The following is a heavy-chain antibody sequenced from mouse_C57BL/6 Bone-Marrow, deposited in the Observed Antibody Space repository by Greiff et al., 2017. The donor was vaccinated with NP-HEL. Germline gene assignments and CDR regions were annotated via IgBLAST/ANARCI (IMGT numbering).Heavy chain of an antibody. CDR1: GFTFSSYA. CDR2: ISDGGSYT. V-gene: IGHV5-4*03. J-gene: IGHJ4*01. CDR3: ARYSKRDDYAMDY. Sequence: EVKLVESGGGLVKPGGSLKLSCAASGFTFSSYAMSWVRQTPEKRLEWVATISDGGSYTYYPDNVKGRFTISRDNAKNNLYLQMSHLKSEDTAMYYCARYSKRDDYAMDYWGQGTSVTVSS. D-gene: IGHD2-5*01.